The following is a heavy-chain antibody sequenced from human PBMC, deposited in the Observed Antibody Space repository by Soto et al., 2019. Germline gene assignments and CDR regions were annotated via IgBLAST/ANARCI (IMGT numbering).Heavy chain of an antibody. D-gene: IGHD6-19*01. CDR2: ISGSGGST. J-gene: IGHJ4*02. V-gene: IGHV3-23*01. CDR1: GFTFSSYA. CDR3: AKEDRGWYPLLTNYFDY. Sequence: EVQLLESGGGLVQPGGSLRLSCAASGFTFSSYAMSWVRQAPGKGLEWVSAISGSGGSTYYADSVKGRFTISRDNSKNTLYLQMNSLRAEDMAVYYCAKEDRGWYPLLTNYFDYWGQGTLVTVSS.